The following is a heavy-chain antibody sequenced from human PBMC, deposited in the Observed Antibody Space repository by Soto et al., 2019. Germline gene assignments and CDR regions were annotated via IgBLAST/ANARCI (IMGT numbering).Heavy chain of an antibody. CDR3: ARGASYCGGDCTGYRYYFDY. J-gene: IGHJ4*02. CDR2: ISSSSSYI. V-gene: IGHV3-21*01. D-gene: IGHD2-21*02. Sequence: EVQLVESGGGLVKPGGSLRLSCAASGFTFSSYSMNWVRQAPGKGLEWVSSISSSSSYIYYADSMKGRFTISRDNAKSSMYLQMNSLRAEDTAVYYCARGASYCGGDCTGYRYYFDYWGQGTLVTVSS. CDR1: GFTFSSYS.